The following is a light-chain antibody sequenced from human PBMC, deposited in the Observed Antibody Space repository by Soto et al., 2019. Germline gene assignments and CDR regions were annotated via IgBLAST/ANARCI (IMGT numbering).Light chain of an antibody. Sequence: TPMTQSHSILSASVLDSVTITCRASQTIDSWVAWYQQKAGKAPNLLIYKASRLESGVPSRFSGSGSETEFTLTISGLQPGDSATYYCQQYNSYSPTFGQGTKVDI. CDR3: QQYNSYSPT. V-gene: IGKV1-5*03. J-gene: IGKJ1*01. CDR1: QTIDSW. CDR2: KAS.